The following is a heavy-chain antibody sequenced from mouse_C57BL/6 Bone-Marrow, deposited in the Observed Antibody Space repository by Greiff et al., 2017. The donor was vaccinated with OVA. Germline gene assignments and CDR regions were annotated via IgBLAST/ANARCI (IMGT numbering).Heavy chain of an antibody. CDR1: GYTFTSYW. V-gene: IGHV1-64*01. D-gene: IGHD1-1*01. J-gene: IGHJ1*03. Sequence: QVQLQQPGAELVKPGASVKLSCKASGYTFTSYWMHWVKQRPGQGLEWIGMIHPNSGSTNYNEKFKSKATLTVDKSSSTAYMQLSSLTSEDSAVYYCARRYYGSHWYFDVWGTGTTVTVSS. CDR2: IHPNSGST. CDR3: ARRYYGSHWYFDV.